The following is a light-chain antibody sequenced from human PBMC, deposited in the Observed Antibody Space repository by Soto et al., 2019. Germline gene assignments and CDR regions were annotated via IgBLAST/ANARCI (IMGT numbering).Light chain of an antibody. J-gene: IGKJ1*01. CDR1: QSVSTN. V-gene: IGKV3-20*01. Sequence: DIVMTQSPATLSVSPGGRATLSCRASQSVSTNLAWFQQKPGQAPTLFIYDASSRASGLPDRFSGSGSETDFTLTVSRLELEDFAVYFCHQYGTSPQTFGQGTKVDIK. CDR2: DAS. CDR3: HQYGTSPQT.